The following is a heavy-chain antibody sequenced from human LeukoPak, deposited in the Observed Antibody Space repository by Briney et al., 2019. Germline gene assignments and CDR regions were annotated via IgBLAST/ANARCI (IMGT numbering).Heavy chain of an antibody. CDR3: ASQLRSGGSYGFDI. V-gene: IGHV4-59*08. D-gene: IGHD2-15*01. CDR2: IYYSVST. CDR1: GGSISSYY. J-gene: IGHJ3*02. Sequence: PSETLSLTCTVSGGSISSYYWSWVRQPPGKGLEWIGYIYYSVSTNYNPSLKSRVTISVDTSKNQFSLRLSSVTAADTAVYYCASQLRSGGSYGFDIWGQGTMVTVSS.